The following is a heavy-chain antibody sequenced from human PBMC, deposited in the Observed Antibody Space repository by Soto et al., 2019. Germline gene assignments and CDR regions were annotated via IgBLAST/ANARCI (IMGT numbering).Heavy chain of an antibody. CDR2: IKEDGSEQ. J-gene: IGHJ4*02. D-gene: IGHD4-17*01. CDR1: GFNFRRYW. CDR3: ARDPTASYGDSLLFDY. Sequence: EVQLVESGGGLVQPGGSLRLSCAASGFNFRRYWMSWVRQAPGKGLEWVANIKEDGSEQYYVDSVKGRFTIFRDNAKNLLSLQMNSLRAEDTAIYYCARDPTASYGDSLLFDYWGQGTLVIVSS. V-gene: IGHV3-7*01.